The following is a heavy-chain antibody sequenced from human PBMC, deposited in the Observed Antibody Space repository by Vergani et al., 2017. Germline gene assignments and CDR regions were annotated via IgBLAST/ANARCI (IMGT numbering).Heavy chain of an antibody. CDR1: GFTFSDHY. CDR2: IRNKANDYTT. J-gene: IGHJ3*02. V-gene: IGHV3-72*01. CDR3: VRVKGSNWNDHLYDI. D-gene: IGHD1-1*01. Sequence: EVQVVESGGGLAQPGGSLRLSCAASGFTFSDHYMDWVRQAPGKGLEWVGRIRNKANDYTTQYAASVKGRFTISRDDSKSYLYLQMNSLQTEDTALYYCVRVKGSNWNDHLYDIWGQGTLVTVSS.